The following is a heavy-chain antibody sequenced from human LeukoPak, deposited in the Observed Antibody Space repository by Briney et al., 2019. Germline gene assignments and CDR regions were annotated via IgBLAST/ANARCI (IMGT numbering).Heavy chain of an antibody. V-gene: IGHV3-23*01. CDR1: GFTFSSYA. Sequence: GGSLRLSCAASGFTFSSYAMSWVRQAPGKGLEWVSAISGSGGSTYYADSVKGRFTISRDNAKNSLYLQMNSLRAEDTAVYYCASLPVLLWFGDHNDYWGQGTLVTVSS. CDR2: ISGSGGST. CDR3: ASLPVLLWFGDHNDY. D-gene: IGHD3-10*01. J-gene: IGHJ4*02.